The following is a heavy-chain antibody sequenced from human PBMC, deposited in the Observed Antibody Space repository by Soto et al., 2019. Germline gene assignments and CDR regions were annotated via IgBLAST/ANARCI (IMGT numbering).Heavy chain of an antibody. CDR2: ISSTTNYI. CDR3: ARESEDLTSNFDY. CDR1: GFTFTRYS. J-gene: IGHJ4*02. V-gene: IGHV3-21*06. Sequence: GGSLRLSCAASGFTFTRYSMNWVRQAPGEGLEWVSSISSTTNYIYYGDSMKGRFTISRDNAKNSLYLEMNSLRAEDTAAYYCARESEDLTSNFDYWGQGTLVTVSS.